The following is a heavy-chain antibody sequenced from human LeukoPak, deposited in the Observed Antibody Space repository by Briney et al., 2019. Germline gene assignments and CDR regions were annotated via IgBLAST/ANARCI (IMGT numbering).Heavy chain of an antibody. CDR1: GGSISSSSYY. Sequence: SETLSLTCTVSGGSISSSSYYWGWIRQPPGKGLEWIGSIYHSGSTYYNPSLKSRVTISVDTSKNQFSLKLSSVTAADTAVYYCARRGGSYGIDYWGQGTLVTVSS. V-gene: IGHV4-39*07. D-gene: IGHD1-26*01. CDR2: IYHSGST. J-gene: IGHJ4*02. CDR3: ARRGGSYGIDY.